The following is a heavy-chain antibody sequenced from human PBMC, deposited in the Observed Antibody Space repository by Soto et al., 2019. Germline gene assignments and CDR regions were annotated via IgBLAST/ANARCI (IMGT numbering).Heavy chain of an antibody. Sequence: QVQLVQSGAEVKKPGASVKVSCKASGYTFTSYDINWVRQATGQGLEWMGWMNPNSGNTGYAQKFQGRVTMTRNTSMSTAYMKMSILKSEDTAVYYCAREHSSSWRFDYWGQGSLVTVSS. V-gene: IGHV1-8*01. D-gene: IGHD6-13*01. CDR1: GYTFTSYD. CDR2: MNPNSGNT. J-gene: IGHJ4*02. CDR3: AREHSSSWRFDY.